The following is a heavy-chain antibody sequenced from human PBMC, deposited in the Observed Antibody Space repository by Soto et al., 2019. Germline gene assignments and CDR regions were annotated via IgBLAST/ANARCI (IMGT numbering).Heavy chain of an antibody. J-gene: IGHJ6*02. CDR1: GFTFSSYA. CDR3: AKDVYRLAVAGGMDV. V-gene: IGHV3-30-3*01. D-gene: IGHD6-19*01. CDR2: ISYDGSNK. Sequence: QVQLVESGGGVVQPGRSLRLSCAASGFTFSSYAMHWVRQAPGKGLEWVAVISYDGSNKYYADSVKGRFTISRDNSESQLYLQMNSMRAEDTAVYYCAKDVYRLAVAGGMDVWGQGTTVTVSS.